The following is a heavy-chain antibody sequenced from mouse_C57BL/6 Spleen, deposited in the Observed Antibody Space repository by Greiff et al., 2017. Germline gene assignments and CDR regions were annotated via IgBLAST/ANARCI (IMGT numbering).Heavy chain of an antibody. V-gene: IGHV1-69*01. D-gene: IGHD3-2*02. CDR3: ARENRQLRLSWMDY. CDR2: IDPSDSYT. Sequence: QVQLQQPGAELVMPGASVKLSCKASGYTFTSYWLHWVKQRPGQGLEWIGEIDPSDSYTNYNQKFKGKSTLTVDKSSSTAYMQLSSLTSEDSAVYYCARENRQLRLSWMDYWGQGTSVTVSS. J-gene: IGHJ4*01. CDR1: GYTFTSYW.